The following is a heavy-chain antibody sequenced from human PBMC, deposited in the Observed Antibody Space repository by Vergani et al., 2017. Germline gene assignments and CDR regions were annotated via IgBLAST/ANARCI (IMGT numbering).Heavy chain of an antibody. CDR1: GFTFSSYE. Sequence: EVQLVESGGGLVQPGGSLRLSCAASGFTFSSYEMNWVRQAPGKGLEWVSYISSSGSTIYYADSVKGRCTISRDNAKNSLYLQMNSLRAEDTAVYYCARGSSGWYSGGGGLDYWGQGTLVTVSS. J-gene: IGHJ4*02. CDR2: ISSSGSTI. CDR3: ARGSSGWYSGGGGLDY. V-gene: IGHV3-48*03. D-gene: IGHD6-19*01.